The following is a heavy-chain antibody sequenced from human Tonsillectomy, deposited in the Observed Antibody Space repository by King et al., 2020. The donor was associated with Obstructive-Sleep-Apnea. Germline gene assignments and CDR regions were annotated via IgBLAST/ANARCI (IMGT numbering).Heavy chain of an antibody. CDR1: GFSLSSTGVG. CDR2: IFWDDDN. Sequence: TLKESGPTLVKPTQTLTLTCTFSGFSLSSTGVGVGWIRQSPGKALECLAVIFWDDDNRYSPSLKSRLTITKDTPKNQVVLTMTSMDPVDTGTYYCAHSQITILDYFDYWGQGTLVTVSS. D-gene: IGHD3-9*01. V-gene: IGHV2-5*02. J-gene: IGHJ4*02. CDR3: AHSQITILDYFDY.